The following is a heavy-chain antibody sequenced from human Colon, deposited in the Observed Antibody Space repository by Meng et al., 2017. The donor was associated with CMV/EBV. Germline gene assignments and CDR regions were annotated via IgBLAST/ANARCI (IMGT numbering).Heavy chain of an antibody. Sequence: GESLKNSCAASGFTFSSYSMNWVRQAPGKGLEWVSYISSSSSTIYYADSVKGRFTISRDNAKNSLYLQMNSLRAEDTAVYYCARGMGYDSWRADYYYGLDVWGPGTTVTVSS. CDR1: GFTFSSYS. D-gene: IGHD3-3*01. J-gene: IGHJ6*02. CDR3: ARGMGYDSWRADYYYGLDV. V-gene: IGHV3-48*04. CDR2: ISSSSSTI.